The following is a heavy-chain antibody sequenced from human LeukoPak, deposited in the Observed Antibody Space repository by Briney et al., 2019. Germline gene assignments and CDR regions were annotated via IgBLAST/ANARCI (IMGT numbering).Heavy chain of an antibody. CDR1: GYTFTSYG. V-gene: IGHV1-18*01. D-gene: IGHD3-10*01. CDR3: ARDAGSGSYGPFDY. J-gene: IGHJ4*02. Sequence: ASVKVSCKASGYTFTSYGISWVRQAPGQGLEWMGWISAYDGNTNYARKLQGRVTITTDTSTSTAYMELRSLRSDDTAVYYCARDAGSGSYGPFDYWGQGTLVTVSS. CDR2: ISAYDGNT.